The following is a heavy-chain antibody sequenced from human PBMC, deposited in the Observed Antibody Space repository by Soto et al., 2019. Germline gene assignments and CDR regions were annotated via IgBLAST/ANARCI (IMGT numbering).Heavy chain of an antibody. CDR2: IIPIFGTA. V-gene: IGHV1-69*13. J-gene: IGHJ4*02. D-gene: IGHD3-22*01. CDR1: GGTFSSYA. Sequence: GASVKVSCKASGGTFSSYAISWVRQAPGQGLEWMGGIIPIFGTANYAQKFQGRVTITADESTSTAYMELSSLRSEDTAVYYCAMGYDDSSSYPEAYWGQGTLVTVSS. CDR3: AMGYDDSSSYPEAY.